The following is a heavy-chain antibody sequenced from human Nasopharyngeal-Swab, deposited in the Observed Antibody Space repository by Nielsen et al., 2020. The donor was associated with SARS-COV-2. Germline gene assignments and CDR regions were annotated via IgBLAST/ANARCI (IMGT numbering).Heavy chain of an antibody. CDR2: IYYSGST. V-gene: IGHV4-39*01. CDR1: GGSISSSTYY. CDR3: ARQGPYDSYGPSKV. D-gene: IGHD5-18*01. Sequence: SDTLSPTCTVSGGSISSSTYYWAWIRQPPGKGLEWIGSIYYSGSTHYNPSLKSRVTISADTSKNQFSLKLRSVTAADTSVYYCARQGPYDSYGPSKVWGQGTTVTVSS. J-gene: IGHJ6*02.